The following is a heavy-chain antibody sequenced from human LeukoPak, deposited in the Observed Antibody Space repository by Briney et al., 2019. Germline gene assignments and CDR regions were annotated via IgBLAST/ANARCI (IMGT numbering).Heavy chain of an antibody. J-gene: IGHJ4*02. V-gene: IGHV4-39*01. Sequence: SETLSLTCTVSGGSVGSSSYYWGWIRQPPGKGLEWIGSIYYSGTTYYNPSLKSRVTISVDTSKNQISLKMSSVTAADTAVYYCARSSYNSGRRFDYWGQGTLVTVSS. CDR1: GGSVGSSSYY. CDR2: IYYSGTT. CDR3: ARSSYNSGRRFDY. D-gene: IGHD3-10*01.